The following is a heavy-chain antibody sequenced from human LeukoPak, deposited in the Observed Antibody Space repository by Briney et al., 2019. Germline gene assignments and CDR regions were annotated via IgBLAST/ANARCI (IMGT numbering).Heavy chain of an antibody. CDR2: IYYSGST. CDR3: ARSRPYDFWSGFPDY. Sequence: PSETLSLTCTVSGGSISSSSYYWGWIRQPPGKGLERIGSIYYSGSTYYNPSLKSRVTISVDTSKNQFSLKLSSVTAADTAVYYCARSRPYDFWSGFPDYWGQGTLVTVS. J-gene: IGHJ4*02. V-gene: IGHV4-39*01. D-gene: IGHD3-3*01. CDR1: GGSISSSSYY.